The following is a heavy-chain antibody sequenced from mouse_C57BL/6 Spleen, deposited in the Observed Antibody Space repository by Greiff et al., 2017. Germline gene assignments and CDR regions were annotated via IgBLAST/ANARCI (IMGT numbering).Heavy chain of an antibody. CDR2: ISYSGST. Sequence: EVKLMESGPGMVKPSQSLSLTCTVTGYSITSGYDWHWLRHFPGNKLEWMGYISYSGSTNYNPSLKGRISITHDTSKNHFFLKLNSVTTEDTATYYCARDGGYPWYFDVWGTGTTVTVSS. CDR3: ARDGGYPWYFDV. V-gene: IGHV3-1*01. D-gene: IGHD2-2*01. CDR1: GYSITSGYD. J-gene: IGHJ1*03.